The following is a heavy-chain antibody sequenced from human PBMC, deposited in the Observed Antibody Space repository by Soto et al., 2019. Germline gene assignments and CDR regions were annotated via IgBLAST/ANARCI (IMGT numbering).Heavy chain of an antibody. J-gene: IGHJ4*02. Sequence: DVHLVESGGGLVQPGRSLRLSCAASGFTFDDYAMHWVRQAPGKGLEWVSHISWNSGSIDYADSVKGRFTISRDNAKNSLYLQMNSLRAEDTALYYCAKETSSSGLFDYWGQGTLVTVSS. CDR1: GFTFDDYA. V-gene: IGHV3-9*01. D-gene: IGHD6-6*01. CDR2: ISWNSGSI. CDR3: AKETSSSGLFDY.